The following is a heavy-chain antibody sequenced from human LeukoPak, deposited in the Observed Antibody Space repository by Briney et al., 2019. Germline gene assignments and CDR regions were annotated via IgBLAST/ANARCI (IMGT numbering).Heavy chain of an antibody. CDR1: GFTFSSYW. J-gene: IGHJ4*02. CDR3: ARDRQISSSWFPRALDY. D-gene: IGHD6-13*01. V-gene: IGHV3-7*01. Sequence: GGSLRLSCAASGFTFSSYWTSWVRQAPGKGLEWVANIKQDGSEKYYVDSVKGRFTISRDNAKNSLYLQMNSLRAEDTAVYYCARDRQISSSWFPRALDYWGQGTLVTVSS. CDR2: IKQDGSEK.